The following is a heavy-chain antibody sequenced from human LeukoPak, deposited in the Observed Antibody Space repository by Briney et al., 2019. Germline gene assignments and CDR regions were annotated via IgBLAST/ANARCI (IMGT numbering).Heavy chain of an antibody. J-gene: IGHJ4*02. CDR3: ARGTIWFGERTDY. D-gene: IGHD3-10*01. CDR1: GFTFNNYW. V-gene: IGHV3-74*01. CDR2: INSDGSST. Sequence: QPGGSLRLSCAASGFTFNNYWMHWVRQAPGKGLVWVSRINSDGSSTSYADSVKGRFTISRDNAKNTLYLQMNSLRAEETAVYYCARGTIWFGERTDYWGQGTLVTVSS.